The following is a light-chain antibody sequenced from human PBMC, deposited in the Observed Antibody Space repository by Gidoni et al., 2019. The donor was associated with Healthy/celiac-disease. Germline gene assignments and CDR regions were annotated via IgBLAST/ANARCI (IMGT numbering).Light chain of an antibody. CDR3: SSYTSSSTLVV. J-gene: IGLJ2*01. CDR2: DVS. CDR1: SSDVGGYNY. Sequence: QSDLTQPASVSGSPGQSITISCTGTSSDVGGYNYVSWYPQHPGKAPKLMIYDVSNRPSGVSNRFSGSKSGNTASLTISGLQAEDEADYYCSSYTSSSTLVVFGGGTKLTVL. V-gene: IGLV2-14*01.